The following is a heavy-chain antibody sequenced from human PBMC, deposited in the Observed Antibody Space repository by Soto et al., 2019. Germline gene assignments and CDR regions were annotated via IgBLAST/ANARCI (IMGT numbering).Heavy chain of an antibody. V-gene: IGHV4-34*01. CDR1: GGSFSGYY. D-gene: IGHD1-7*01. CDR3: ARKTREGPYYYYGMDV. Sequence: PSETLSLTCAVYGGSFSGYYWSWIRQPPGKGLEWIGEINHSGSTNYNPSLKSRVTISVDTSKNQFSLKLSSVTAADTAVYYCARKTREGPYYYYGMDVWGQGTTVTVSS. CDR2: INHSGST. J-gene: IGHJ6*02.